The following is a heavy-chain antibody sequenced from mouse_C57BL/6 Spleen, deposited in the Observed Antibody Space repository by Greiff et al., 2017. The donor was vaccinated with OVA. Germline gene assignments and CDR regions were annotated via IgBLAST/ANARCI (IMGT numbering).Heavy chain of an antibody. D-gene: IGHD2-5*01. CDR3: ARGGDYSTLTWFAY. CDR1: GFKIKNTY. V-gene: IGHV14-3*01. Sequence: EVQLQQSVAELVRPGASGKLSCTASGFKIKNTYMHWVKQRPEQGLEWIGRIDLANGNTKYAPKFQGKATITADTSSNTAYLQLSSLTSEDTAIYYCARGGDYSTLTWFAYWGQGTLVTVSA. J-gene: IGHJ3*01. CDR2: IDLANGNT.